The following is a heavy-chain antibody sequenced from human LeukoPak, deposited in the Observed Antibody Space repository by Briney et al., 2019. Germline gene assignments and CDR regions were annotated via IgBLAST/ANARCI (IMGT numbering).Heavy chain of an antibody. V-gene: IGHV1-2*02. D-gene: IGHD3-10*01. CDR2: INPNSGGT. J-gene: IGHJ1*01. Sequence: ASVKVSCEASGYTFTGYYRHWVRQAPGQGLELMGWINPNSGGTTYSQKFQARITMTSDTSISTAYMELSGLTSGYTAIYYCARQYTLVRGVVITGGYFLHWGQGTLVTVSS. CDR1: GYTFTGYY. CDR3: ARQYTLVRGVVITGGYFLH.